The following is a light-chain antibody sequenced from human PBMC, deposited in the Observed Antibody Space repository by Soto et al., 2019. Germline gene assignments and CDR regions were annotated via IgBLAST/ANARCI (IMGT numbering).Light chain of an antibody. CDR1: QNINSW. CDR3: HQYESFSGLT. J-gene: IGKJ4*01. CDR2: KAS. V-gene: IGKV1-5*03. Sequence: DIQMTQSPSTLSASVGDRVTITCRASQNINSWLAWYQQKPGKAPKLLIYKASALQSGVPSRFSSSGSGTEFTLTINSLQPDDFSTYYCHQYESFSGLTFGGGTKVDIK.